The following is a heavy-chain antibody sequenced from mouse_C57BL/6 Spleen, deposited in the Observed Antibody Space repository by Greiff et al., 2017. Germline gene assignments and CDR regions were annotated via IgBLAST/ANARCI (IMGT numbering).Heavy chain of an antibody. Sequence: QVQLQQPGAELVRPGTSVKLSCKASGYTFTSYWMHWVKQRPGQGLEWIGVIDPSDSYTNYNQKFKGKATLTVDTSSSTAYMQLSSLTSEDSADYYCEYIATVVDTDYAMDYWGQGTSVTVSS. D-gene: IGHD1-1*01. V-gene: IGHV1-59*01. CDR3: EYIATVVDTDYAMDY. J-gene: IGHJ4*01. CDR1: GYTFTSYW. CDR2: IDPSDSYT.